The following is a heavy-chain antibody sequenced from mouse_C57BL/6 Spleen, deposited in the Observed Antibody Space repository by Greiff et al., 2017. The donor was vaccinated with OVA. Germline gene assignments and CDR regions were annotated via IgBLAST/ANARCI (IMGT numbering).Heavy chain of an antibody. D-gene: IGHD1-1*01. J-gene: IGHJ2*01. V-gene: IGHV1-52*01. Sequence: QVQLQQPGAELVRPGSSVKLSCKASGYTFTSYWMHWVKQRPIQGLEWIGNIDPSDSETHYNQKFKDKATLTVDKSSSTAYMQLSSLTSEDSAVYYCARGRGTVVAKDYWGQGTTLTVSS. CDR1: GYTFTSYW. CDR2: IDPSDSET. CDR3: ARGRGTVVAKDY.